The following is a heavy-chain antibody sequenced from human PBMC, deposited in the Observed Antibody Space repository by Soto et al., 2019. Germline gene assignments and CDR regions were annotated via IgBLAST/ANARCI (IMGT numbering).Heavy chain of an antibody. V-gene: IGHV3-48*02. CDR3: ARDSGRGGADDY. J-gene: IGHJ4*02. D-gene: IGHD1-26*01. CDR1: GFTFSSYS. CDR2: IGKSSSPI. Sequence: ELQLVESGGGLVQPGGSLRLSCAASGFTFSSYSMTWVRQAPGKGLEWVSYIGKSSSPIFYADSVRGRFFISRDNAKNSLYLQMNSLRDVDTAVYYCARDSGRGGADDYWGQGTLVTVSS.